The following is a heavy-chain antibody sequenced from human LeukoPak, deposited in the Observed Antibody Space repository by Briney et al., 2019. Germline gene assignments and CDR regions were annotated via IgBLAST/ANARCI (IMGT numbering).Heavy chain of an antibody. V-gene: IGHV3-48*03. CDR1: GFTFSSYE. J-gene: IGHJ4*02. CDR2: ISSSGSTI. D-gene: IGHD2/OR15-2a*01. CDR3: AKDSAKKYDDY. Sequence: GGSLRLSCAASGFTFSSYEMNWVRQAPGKGLEWVSYISSSGSTIYYADSVKGRFTISRENSKNTLYLQMNSLRAEDTAVYYCAKDSAKKYDDYWGQGTLVTVSS.